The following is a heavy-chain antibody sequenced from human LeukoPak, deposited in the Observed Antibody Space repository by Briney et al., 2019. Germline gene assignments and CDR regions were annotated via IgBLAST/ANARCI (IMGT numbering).Heavy chain of an antibody. Sequence: SETLSLTCTVSGGSISSYYWSWIRQPPGKGLEWIGYIYYSGSTNYNPSLKSRVTISEDTSKNQFSLKLSSVTAADTAVYYCARDRAGAFDIWGQGTMVTVSS. CDR2: IYYSGST. D-gene: IGHD5-24*01. CDR1: GGSISSYY. J-gene: IGHJ3*02. V-gene: IGHV4-59*01. CDR3: ARDRAGAFDI.